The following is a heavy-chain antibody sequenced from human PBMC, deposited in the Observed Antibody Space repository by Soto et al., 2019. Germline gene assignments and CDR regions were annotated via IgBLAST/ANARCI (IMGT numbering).Heavy chain of an antibody. J-gene: IGHJ3*02. D-gene: IGHD1-20*01. CDR3: AKALMDNWNPSDAFDI. Sequence: GGSLRLSCAASGFTFSSYAMSWVRQAPGKGLEWVSAISGSGGSTYYADSVKGRFTISRDNSKNTLYLQMNSLRAEDTAVYYCAKALMDNWNPSDAFDIWGQGTMVTVS. CDR1: GFTFSSYA. CDR2: ISGSGGST. V-gene: IGHV3-23*01.